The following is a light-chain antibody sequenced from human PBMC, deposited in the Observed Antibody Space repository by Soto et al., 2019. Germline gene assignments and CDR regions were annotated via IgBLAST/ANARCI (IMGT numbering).Light chain of an antibody. CDR3: QNYNSYSRK. V-gene: IGKV1-5*03. CDR2: KAS. CDR1: QGIRND. J-gene: IGKJ1*01. Sequence: IQRTDSQSSLSASVVDRVTISCRASQGIRNDLGWYQQKPGKAPKLLIYKASTLKSGVPSRFSGSGSGTEFTLTISSLQPDDFATYYCQNYNSYSRKFGQGTKVDIK.